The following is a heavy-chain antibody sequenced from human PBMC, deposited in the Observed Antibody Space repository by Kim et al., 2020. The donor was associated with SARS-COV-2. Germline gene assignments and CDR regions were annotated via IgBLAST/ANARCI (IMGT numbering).Heavy chain of an antibody. CDR2: ITSSAYT. V-gene: IGHV3-11*06. CDR1: GFTFSDYN. J-gene: IGHJ4*02. Sequence: GGSLRLSCAASGFTFSDYNMNWIRQAPGKGLEWVSYITSSAYTSYVDSVKGRFTISRDNAKNSLYLQMNSLRAEDTAVYYCASLHFNQWPLYYWGQGTVVTVSS. CDR3: ASLHFNQWPLYY. D-gene: IGHD3-3*02.